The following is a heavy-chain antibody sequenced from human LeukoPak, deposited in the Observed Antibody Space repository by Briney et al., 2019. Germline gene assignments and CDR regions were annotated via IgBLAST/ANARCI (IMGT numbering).Heavy chain of an antibody. CDR1: GVTVSNNY. CDR3: ARNVPVTTLGY. D-gene: IGHD4-17*01. V-gene: IGHV3-66*01. Sequence: PGGSLRLSCAVSGVTVSNNYMSWVRQAPGKALEWVSVIYSGGSTYYADSVKGRFTISRDKSKNTVYLQMNSLRAEDTAVYYCARNVPVTTLGYWGQGTLVTVSS. CDR2: IYSGGST. J-gene: IGHJ4*02.